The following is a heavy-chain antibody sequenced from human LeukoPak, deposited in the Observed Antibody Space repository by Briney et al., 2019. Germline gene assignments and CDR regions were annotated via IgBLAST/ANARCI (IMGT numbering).Heavy chain of an antibody. CDR3: ASDLYDHFLDY. CDR1: GFTFSSYG. CDR2: VRYDGSDK. J-gene: IGHJ4*02. Sequence: GGSLRLSCAASGFTFSSYGIHWVRQAPGKGLEWVAGVRYDGSDKFHEDYVKGRFTISRDNSKNTVTLQMNSLRAEDTAVYYCASDLYDHFLDYWGQGTVVTVSS. V-gene: IGHV3-33*01. D-gene: IGHD1-1*01.